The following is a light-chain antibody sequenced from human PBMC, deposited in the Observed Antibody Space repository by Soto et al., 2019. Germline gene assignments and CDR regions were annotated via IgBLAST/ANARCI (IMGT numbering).Light chain of an antibody. J-gene: IGLJ3*02. CDR3: QTWGTGLWV. V-gene: IGLV4-69*01. CDR2: LNSDGSH. CDR1: SGHSSYA. Sequence: QSVLTQSPSASASLGASVKLTCTLSSGHSSYAIAWHQQQPEKGPRYLMKLNSDGSHSKGDGIPDRFSGSSSGAERYLTNSSLQSEDEADYYCQTWGTGLWVFGGGTKLTVL.